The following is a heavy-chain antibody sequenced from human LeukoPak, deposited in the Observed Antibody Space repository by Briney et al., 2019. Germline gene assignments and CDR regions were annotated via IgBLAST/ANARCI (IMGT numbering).Heavy chain of an antibody. Sequence: GGSLRLSCAASGFTFSSHGMHWVRQAPGKGLEWVAVISFDGSNKCYADPVKGRFTISRDNSKNTLYLQMNSLRAEDTAVYYCAKDLEQLNPNYYYGMDVWGQGTTVTVSS. CDR1: GFTFSSHG. V-gene: IGHV3-30*18. CDR2: ISFDGSNK. CDR3: AKDLEQLNPNYYYGMDV. D-gene: IGHD6-6*01. J-gene: IGHJ6*02.